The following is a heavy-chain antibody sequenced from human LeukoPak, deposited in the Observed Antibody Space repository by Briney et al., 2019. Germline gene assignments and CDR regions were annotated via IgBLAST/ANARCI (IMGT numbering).Heavy chain of an antibody. D-gene: IGHD1-26*01. J-gene: IGHJ4*02. CDR2: IYTSGST. CDR1: AGSISSYY. CDR3: ARGSYRFDY. Sequence: SETLSLTCTVSAGSISSYYWSWIRQPPGKGLEWIGYIYTSGSTNYNPSLKSRVTISVDTSKNQLSLKLSSVTAADTAVYYCARGSYRFDYWGQGTLVAVSS. V-gene: IGHV4-4*09.